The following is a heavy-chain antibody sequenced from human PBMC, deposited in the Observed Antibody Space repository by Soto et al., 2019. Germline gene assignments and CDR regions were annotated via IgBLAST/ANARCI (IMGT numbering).Heavy chain of an antibody. CDR3: ARSARGSSYYYYGMDV. Sequence: SETLSLTCAVYGGSFSGYYWSWIRQPPGKGLEWIGEINHSGSTNYNPSLKSRVTISVDKSKNQFSLKLSSVTAADTAVYYCARSARGSSYYYYGMDVWGQGTTVTVS. CDR1: GGSFSGYY. D-gene: IGHD3-10*01. J-gene: IGHJ6*02. CDR2: INHSGST. V-gene: IGHV4-34*01.